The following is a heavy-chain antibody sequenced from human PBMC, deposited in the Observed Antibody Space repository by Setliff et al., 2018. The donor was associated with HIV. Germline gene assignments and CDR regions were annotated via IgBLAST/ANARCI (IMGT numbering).Heavy chain of an antibody. V-gene: IGHV4-59*01. Sequence: SEILSLTCTVSGGSTSNEYWSWIRQPPGKGLEWIGYIYDSGSPKYNPSLKSRVTISIDTSKSQISLRLTSVTAADTAMYHCARVYYFDSSGYYQRGDVFDIWGQGTMVTVSS. CDR2: IYDSGSP. CDR3: ARVYYFDSSGYYQRGDVFDI. J-gene: IGHJ3*02. CDR1: GGSTSNEY. D-gene: IGHD3-22*01.